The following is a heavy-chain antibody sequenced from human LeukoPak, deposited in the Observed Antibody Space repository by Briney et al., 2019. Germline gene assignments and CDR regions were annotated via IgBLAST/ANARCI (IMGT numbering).Heavy chain of an antibody. CDR2: MNPNSGNT. V-gene: IGHV1-8*01. D-gene: IGHD3-10*01. Sequence: ASVKVSCKASGYTFTSYDINWVRQATGQGLEWMGWMNPNSGNTGYAQKFQGRVTMTRNTSISTAYMELSSLRSEDTAVYYCARVSHPARFYYGSGRHYFDYWGQGTLVTVSS. CDR3: ARVSHPARFYYGSGRHYFDY. CDR1: GYTFTSYD. J-gene: IGHJ4*02.